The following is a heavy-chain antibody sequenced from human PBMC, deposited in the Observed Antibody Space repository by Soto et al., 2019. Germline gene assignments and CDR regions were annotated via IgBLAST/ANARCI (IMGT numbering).Heavy chain of an antibody. V-gene: IGHV4-59*01. J-gene: IGHJ5*02. CDR3: ARDRSGNWNYVERLGGWFDP. CDR1: GGSISSYY. Sequence: KASETLSLTCTVSGGSISSYYWSWIRQPPGKGLEWIGYIYYSGSTNYNPSLKSRVTISVDTSKNQFSLKLSSVTAADTAVYYCARDRSGNWNYVERLGGWFDPWGQGTLVTVSS. D-gene: IGHD1-7*01. CDR2: IYYSGST.